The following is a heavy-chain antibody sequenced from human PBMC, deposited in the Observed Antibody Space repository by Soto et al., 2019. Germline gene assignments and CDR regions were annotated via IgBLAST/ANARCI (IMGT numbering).Heavy chain of an antibody. J-gene: IGHJ4*02. CDR1: GGSISSYY. CDR3: ARDQLYSSSSGLGY. V-gene: IGHV4-59*01. D-gene: IGHD6-6*01. CDR2: IYYSGST. Sequence: PSETLSLTCTVSGGSISSYYWSWIRQPPGKGLECIGYIYYSGSTNYNPSLKSRVTISVDTSKNQFSLKLSSVTAADTAVYYCARDQLYSSSSGLGYWGQGTLVTVSS.